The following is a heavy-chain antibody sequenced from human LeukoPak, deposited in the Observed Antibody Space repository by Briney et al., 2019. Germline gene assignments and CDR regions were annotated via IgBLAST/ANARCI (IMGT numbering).Heavy chain of an antibody. D-gene: IGHD2-2*02. CDR3: TRKPIQSQHEVDS. J-gene: IGHJ4*02. V-gene: IGHV3-33*01. CDR1: GFTFYHFL. CDR2: IWSDGSND. Sequence: PGGSLRHLLSGSGFTFYHFLDRLGPQAAGKGLEWVAAIWSDGSNDYYADSVKGRFTIARDNSRSTLYLQMNSLRAEDTAVYYWTRKPIQSQHEVDSWGQGTLVTVSS.